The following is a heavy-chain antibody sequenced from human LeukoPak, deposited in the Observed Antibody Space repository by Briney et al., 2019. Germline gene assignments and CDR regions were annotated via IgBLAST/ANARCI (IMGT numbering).Heavy chain of an antibody. V-gene: IGHV4-34*01. J-gene: IGHJ4*02. CDR3: ARGGGSYYFDPRYKTTKNFDY. CDR1: GGSFSGYY. Sequence: SETLSLTCAVYGGSFSGYYWSWIRQPPGKGLEWIGEINHSGSTNYNPSLKSRVTISVDTSKNQFSLKLSSVTAADTAVYYCARGGGSYYFDPRYKTTKNFDYWGQGTLVTVSS. D-gene: IGHD1-26*01. CDR2: INHSGST.